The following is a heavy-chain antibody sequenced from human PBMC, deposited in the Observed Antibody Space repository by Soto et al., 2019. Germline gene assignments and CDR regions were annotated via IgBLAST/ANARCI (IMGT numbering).Heavy chain of an antibody. CDR2: ISAYNGNT. CDR3: ARDPATYCSGGSCYSYYYYGMDV. D-gene: IGHD2-15*01. Sequence: QVQLVQSGAEVKKPGASVKVSCKASGYTFTSYGISWVRQAPGQGLEWMGWISAYNGNTNYAQKLQGRVTMTTDTSTSTAYMELRSLRSDDTAVYYCARDPATYCSGGSCYSYYYYGMDVWGQGTTVTVSS. J-gene: IGHJ6*02. V-gene: IGHV1-18*01. CDR1: GYTFTSYG.